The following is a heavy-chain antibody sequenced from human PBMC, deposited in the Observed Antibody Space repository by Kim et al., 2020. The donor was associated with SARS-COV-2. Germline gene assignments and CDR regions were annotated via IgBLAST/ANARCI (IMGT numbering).Heavy chain of an antibody. CDR1: GFTFSSYA. V-gene: IGHV3-30*04. Sequence: GGSLRLSCAASGFTFSSYAMHWVRQAPGKGLEWVAVISYDGSNKYYADSVKGRFTISRDNSKNTLYLQMNSLRAEDTAVYYCAREGDYDPDWLLQDNPIDYWGQGTLVTVSS. J-gene: IGHJ4*02. D-gene: IGHD3-9*01. CDR2: ISYDGSNK. CDR3: AREGDYDPDWLLQDNPIDY.